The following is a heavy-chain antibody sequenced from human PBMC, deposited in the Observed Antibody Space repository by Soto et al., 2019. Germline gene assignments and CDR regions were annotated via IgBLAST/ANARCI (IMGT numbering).Heavy chain of an antibody. Sequence: ASVKVSCKASGYTFTSYYMHWVRQAPGQGLEWMGIINPSGYGTSYAQKFQGGVTMTRDTSTSTFYMELRSLRSDDTAVYFCARDGVVVPSALYYFDYWGQGTLVTVSS. V-gene: IGHV1-46*01. CDR1: GYTFTSYY. J-gene: IGHJ4*02. D-gene: IGHD2-2*01. CDR3: ARDGVVVPSALYYFDY. CDR2: INPSGYGT.